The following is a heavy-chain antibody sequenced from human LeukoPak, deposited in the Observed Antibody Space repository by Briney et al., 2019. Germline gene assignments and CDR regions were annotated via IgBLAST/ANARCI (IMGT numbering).Heavy chain of an antibody. J-gene: IGHJ4*02. Sequence: ASVKVSCKASGYTFTSYYMHWVRQAPGQGLEWMGIINPSGGSTNYAQKFQGRVTITADESTSTAYMELSSLRSEDTAVYYCARNTYYYDSSGYYGYFDYWGQGTLVTVSS. CDR1: GYTFTSYY. CDR3: ARNTYYYDSSGYYGYFDY. CDR2: INPSGGST. D-gene: IGHD3-22*01. V-gene: IGHV1-46*01.